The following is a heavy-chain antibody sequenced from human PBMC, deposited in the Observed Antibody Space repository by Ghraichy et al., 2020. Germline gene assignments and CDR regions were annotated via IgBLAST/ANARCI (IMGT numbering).Heavy chain of an antibody. CDR1: GFTFSSYS. J-gene: IGHJ4*02. CDR2: ISSSSSNI. D-gene: IGHD6-13*01. CDR3: AREGMAVAGLNFFFDN. V-gene: IGHV3-21*01. Sequence: GGSLRLSCAASGFTFSSYSMNWVRQAPGKGLEWVSSISSSSSNIYYADSVKGQFTISRENAKNSLYLQMNSLRAEDTAVYYCAREGMAVAGLNFFFDNWGQGILVSVSS.